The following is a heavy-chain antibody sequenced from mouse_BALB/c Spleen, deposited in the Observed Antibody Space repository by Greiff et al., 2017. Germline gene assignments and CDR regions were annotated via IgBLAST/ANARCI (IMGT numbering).Heavy chain of an antibody. V-gene: IGHV4-1*02. CDR2: INPDSSTI. D-gene: IGHD2-14*01. CDR3: ARRPLYYRYPSYWYFDV. J-gene: IGHJ1*01. CDR1: GFDFSRYW. Sequence: EVKLLESGGGLVQPGGSLKLSCAASGFDFSRYWMSWVRQAPGKGLEWIGEINPDSSTINYTPSLKDKFIISRDNAKNTLYLQMSKVRSEDTALYYCARRPLYYRYPSYWYFDVWGAGTTVTVSS.